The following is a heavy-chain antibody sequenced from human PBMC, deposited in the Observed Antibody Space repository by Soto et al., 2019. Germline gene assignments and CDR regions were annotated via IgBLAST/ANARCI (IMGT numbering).Heavy chain of an antibody. V-gene: IGHV2-70*04. CDR1: RFSLSSRGVR. Sequence: ESGPTLVNPTQTLTLTCTFSRFSLSSRGVRVSWIREPPGKALEWLARIDWDDDKFYTTSLQTRLTISKDTSKNQVVLTLTNTDPADTATYYCARMAYYYDSSGSHYYDYWGQGTLVTVSS. J-gene: IGHJ4*02. CDR3: ARMAYYYDSSGSHYYDY. CDR2: IDWDDDK. D-gene: IGHD3-22*01.